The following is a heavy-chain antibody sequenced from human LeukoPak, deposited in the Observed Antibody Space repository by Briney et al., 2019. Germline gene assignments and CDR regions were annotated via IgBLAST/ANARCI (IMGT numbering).Heavy chain of an antibody. J-gene: IGHJ3*02. CDR3: AKDFHGRQYQLLYSAFDI. V-gene: IGHV3-21*04. D-gene: IGHD2-2*02. CDR2: VSSSSSYI. Sequence: GGSLRLSCAASGFTFSSYSMNWVRQAPGKGLEWVSSVSSSSSYIYYADSVKGRFTISRDNAKNSLYLQMNSLRAEDMALYYCAKDFHGRQYQLLYSAFDIWGQGTMVTVSS. CDR1: GFTFSSYS.